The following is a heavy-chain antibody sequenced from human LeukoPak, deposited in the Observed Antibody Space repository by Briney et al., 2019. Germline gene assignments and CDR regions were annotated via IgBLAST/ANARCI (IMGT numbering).Heavy chain of an antibody. CDR3: AGFFYDNSGDAFDL. CDR2: LIPSCGSA. CDR1: GGSFTFTSHA. J-gene: IGHJ3*01. V-gene: IGHV1-69*13. D-gene: IGHD3-22*01. Sequence: ASVKVSCKASGGSFTFTSHAISWVRQAPGQGLEWMGGLIPSCGSANYAQKFRGRVTITSDESTRTVYLELSSLRPEDSDVYYCAGFFYDNSGDAFDLWGQGTMVTVSS.